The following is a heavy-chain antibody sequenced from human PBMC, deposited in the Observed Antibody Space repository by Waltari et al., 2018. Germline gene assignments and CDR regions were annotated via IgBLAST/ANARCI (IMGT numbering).Heavy chain of an antibody. CDR1: GGSIRSSSYH. J-gene: IGHJ6*03. Sequence: QLQLQESGPRLVKPSETLSPTCSVPGGSIRSSSYHWGWIRQSPGKGLEWIGSIYYSGSTYYNPSLKSRVTISVDTFKKKISLRLTSVTAADTAVYYCARTRTTSSYLQYYYYMDVWGRGTTVTISS. CDR2: IYYSGST. CDR3: ARTRTTSSYLQYYYYMDV. D-gene: IGHD3-22*01. V-gene: IGHV4-39*07.